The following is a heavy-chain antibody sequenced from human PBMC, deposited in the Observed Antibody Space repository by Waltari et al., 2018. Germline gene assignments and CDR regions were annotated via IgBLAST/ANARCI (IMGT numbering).Heavy chain of an antibody. CDR1: GFTFRTYW. J-gene: IGHJ3*02. CDR3: ARVMTTVTNDAFDI. Sequence: EVQLVESGGGLVQPGGSLRLSCAASGFTFRTYWMHWVRQAPGKGLVWVSRINSDGGTTSYADSVKGRFTSSRDNAKNTVYLQMNSLRAEDTAVYYCARVMTTVTNDAFDIWGQGTMVTVSS. D-gene: IGHD4-17*01. V-gene: IGHV3-74*01. CDR2: INSDGGTT.